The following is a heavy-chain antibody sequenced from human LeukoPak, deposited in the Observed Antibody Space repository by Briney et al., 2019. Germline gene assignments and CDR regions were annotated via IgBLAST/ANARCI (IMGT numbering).Heavy chain of an antibody. V-gene: IGHV4-59*01. CDR3: ARGSSGWPYYFDY. D-gene: IGHD6-19*01. CDR2: IYYSGNT. J-gene: IGHJ4*02. CDR1: GGPISSYY. Sequence: SETLSLTCTVSGGPISSYYWSWIRQPPGKGLEWIGYIYYSGNTNYNPSLKSRVTISVDTSKNQFSLKLSSVTAADTAVYYCARGSSGWPYYFDYWGQGTLVTVSS.